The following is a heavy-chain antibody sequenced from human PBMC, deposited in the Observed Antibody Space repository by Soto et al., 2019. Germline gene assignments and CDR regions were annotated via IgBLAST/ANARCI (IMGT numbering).Heavy chain of an antibody. Sequence: GSLPLSCKASGYSFSTYWIGWVRQRPGKGPEWMAIIYPGDSDTRENPSFQGQVTISADKSSNTVHLQWRSLKASDTAIYYCARLGGIVDTGTWIQWGQGTPVTVSS. CDR1: GYSFSTYW. CDR2: IYPGDSDT. CDR3: ARLGGIVDTGTWIQ. J-gene: IGHJ4*02. V-gene: IGHV5-51*01. D-gene: IGHD1-26*01.